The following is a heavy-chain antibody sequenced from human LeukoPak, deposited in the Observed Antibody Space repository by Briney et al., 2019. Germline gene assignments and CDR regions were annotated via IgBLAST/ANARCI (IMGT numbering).Heavy chain of an antibody. V-gene: IGHV1-2*02. CDR2: TNPNGGGT. CDR1: GYTFTGYY. CDR3: ARGRRHDY. Sequence: ASVKVSCKASGYTFTGYYMHWVRQAPGQGLEWMGWTNPNGGGTNYAQKFQGRVTMTRDTSISTAYMELSRLASDDTAVYYCARGRRHDYWGQGTMVTVSS. J-gene: IGHJ4*02.